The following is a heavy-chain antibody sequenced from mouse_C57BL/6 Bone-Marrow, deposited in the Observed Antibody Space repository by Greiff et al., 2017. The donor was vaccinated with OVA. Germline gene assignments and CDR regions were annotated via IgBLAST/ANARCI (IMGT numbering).Heavy chain of an antibody. J-gene: IGHJ2*01. CDR1: GYTFTDYE. CDR2: IDPETGGT. CDR3: TRSYSNDGDFDY. V-gene: IGHV1-15*01. D-gene: IGHD2-12*01. Sequence: VQLQQSGAELVRPGASVTLSCKASGYTFTDYEMHWVKQTPVHGLEWIGAIDPETGGTAYNQKFKGKAILTADKSSSTAYMELRRLTSEDSAVYYCTRSYSNDGDFDYWGQGTTLTVSS.